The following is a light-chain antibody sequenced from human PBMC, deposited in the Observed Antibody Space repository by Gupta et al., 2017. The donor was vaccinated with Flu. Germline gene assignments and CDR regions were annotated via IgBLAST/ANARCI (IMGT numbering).Light chain of an antibody. Sequence: AIQMTQSPSSLSASVGDSVTIPCRASQGIGNDLGWYQQKPGKAPKLLIYAASSLPSGVPSRFSGSGSGTDFTLTINSLQPEDFATYYCLQDYLYPQTFGQGTKVEIK. CDR3: LQDYLYPQT. J-gene: IGKJ1*01. V-gene: IGKV1-6*01. CDR2: AAS. CDR1: QGIGND.